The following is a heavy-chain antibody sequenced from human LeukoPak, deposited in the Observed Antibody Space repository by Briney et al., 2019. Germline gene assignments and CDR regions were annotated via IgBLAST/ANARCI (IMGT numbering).Heavy chain of an antibody. D-gene: IGHD4-23*01. V-gene: IGHV4-31*03. CDR3: ARLRWGAFDI. CDR1: GGSISSGGYY. CDR2: IYYSGST. J-gene: IGHJ3*02. Sequence: SETLSLTCTVSGGSISSGGYYWSWIRQHPGKGLEWIGYIYYSGSTYYNPSLKSRVTISVDTSNNHLSLRLSSVTAADTAVYYCARLRWGAFDIWGQGTMVTVSS.